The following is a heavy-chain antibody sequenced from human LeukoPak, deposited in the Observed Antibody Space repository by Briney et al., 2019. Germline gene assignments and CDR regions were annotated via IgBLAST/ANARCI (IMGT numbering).Heavy chain of an antibody. CDR3: ARVVGATNRWDWFDP. D-gene: IGHD1-26*01. CDR1: GYTFTSYG. J-gene: IGHJ5*02. Sequence: ASVKVSCKASGYTFTSYGISWVRRAPGQGLEWMGWISAYNGNTNYAQKLQGRVTMTTDTSTSTAYMELRSLRSDDTAVYYCARVVGATNRWDWFDPWGQGTLVTVSS. CDR2: ISAYNGNT. V-gene: IGHV1-18*01.